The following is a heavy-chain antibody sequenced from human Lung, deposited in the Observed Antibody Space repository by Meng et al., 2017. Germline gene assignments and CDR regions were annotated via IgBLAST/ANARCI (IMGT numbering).Heavy chain of an antibody. CDR2: INHSGST. J-gene: IGHJ4*02. V-gene: IGHV4-34*01. CDR1: GGSFSDYY. D-gene: IGHD6-19*01. CDR3: ARGPTAMAHDFYY. Sequence: VQLPQWGTGLWKPSGTLSLTCVVSGGSFSDYYWSWIRQPPGKGLEWIGEINHSGSTNYNPSLESRATISVDTSKNNLSLKLSSVTAADSAVYYCARGPTAMAHDFYYWGQGTLVTVSS.